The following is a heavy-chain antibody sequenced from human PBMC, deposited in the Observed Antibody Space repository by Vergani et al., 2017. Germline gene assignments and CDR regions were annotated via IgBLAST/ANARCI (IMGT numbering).Heavy chain of an antibody. D-gene: IGHD1-1*01. Sequence: QMQVQESGPALVRPSETLPLTCSVSGSSLSGDPYRWGWIRQPPGKGLFWIGHIPYNGGTEIAPSFKGRVNFHIDNLRTQFSLNLVSVTAADTGVYYCARLDSRGENDFWGQGMLVTVAS. CDR1: GSSLSGDPYR. CDR2: IPYNGGT. V-gene: IGHV4-39*07. CDR3: ARLDSRGENDF. J-gene: IGHJ4*01.